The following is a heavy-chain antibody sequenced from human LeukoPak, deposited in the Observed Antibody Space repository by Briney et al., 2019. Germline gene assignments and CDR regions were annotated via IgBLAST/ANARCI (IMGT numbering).Heavy chain of an antibody. D-gene: IGHD1-26*01. J-gene: IGHJ3*02. Sequence: GRSLRLSCAASGFTLSSFTMHWVRHNPGKGLEWVAVISYDESQKWYADSVKGRFTISRDNSKNTLYLQMNSLRAEDTAKYYCAKSLLTTASGTGRAFDIWGQGTMVTVSS. CDR1: GFTLSSFT. CDR3: AKSLLTTASGTGRAFDI. CDR2: ISYDESQK. V-gene: IGHV3-30*14.